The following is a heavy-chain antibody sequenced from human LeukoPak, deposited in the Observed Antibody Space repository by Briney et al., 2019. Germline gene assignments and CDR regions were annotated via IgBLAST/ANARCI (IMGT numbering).Heavy chain of an antibody. CDR2: VDPEDGET. CDR3: ATGSMGYCSSTSCPSDY. D-gene: IGHD2-2*01. CDR1: GYTFTDYY. V-gene: IGHV1-69-2*01. J-gene: IGHJ4*02. Sequence: ASVKVSCKASGYTFTDYYMHWVQQAPGKRLEWMGRVDPEDGETIYAEKFQGRVTITADTSTDTAYMELSSLRSEDTAVYYCATGSMGYCSSTSCPSDYWGQGTLVTVSS.